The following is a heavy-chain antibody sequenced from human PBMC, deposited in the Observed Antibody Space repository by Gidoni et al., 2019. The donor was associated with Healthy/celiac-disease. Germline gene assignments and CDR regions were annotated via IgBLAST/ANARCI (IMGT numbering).Heavy chain of an antibody. Sequence: QVQLVQSGAEVKKPGASVKVSCTASGYTFTSYGIIWVRQAPGQGLEWMGWISAYNGTTNYAQKLQGRVTMTSDTSTSTAYMELRSLRSDDTAVYYCARAYDFWSGYSDWFDPWGQGTLVTVSS. CDR3: ARAYDFWSGYSDWFDP. CDR2: ISAYNGTT. D-gene: IGHD3-3*01. CDR1: GYTFTSYG. V-gene: IGHV1-18*04. J-gene: IGHJ5*02.